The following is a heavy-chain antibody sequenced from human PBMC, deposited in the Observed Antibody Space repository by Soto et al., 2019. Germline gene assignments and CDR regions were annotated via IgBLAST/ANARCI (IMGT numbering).Heavy chain of an antibody. CDR1: GYTFTSQY. CDR2: INPSDGST. V-gene: IGHV1-46*01. J-gene: IGHJ6*01. D-gene: IGHD3-22*01. CDR3: ARDDSSGYYFPDV. Sequence: QVPLVQSGAEVQKPGASVTVSCKASGYTFTSQYIHWVRQAPGQGLEWMGTINPSDGSTDDAQKFQGRVTMTSDTSTSTVYMELTSLRSDDTAVYYCARDDSSGYYFPDVW.